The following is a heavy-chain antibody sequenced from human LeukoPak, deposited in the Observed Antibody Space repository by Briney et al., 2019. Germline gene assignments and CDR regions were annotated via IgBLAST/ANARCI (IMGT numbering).Heavy chain of an antibody. Sequence: PSETLSLTCTVSGGSISSYYWSWIRQPPGKGLEWIGYIYYSGSTNYNPSLKSRVTISVDTSKNQFSLKLSSVTAAEMAVYYCAREGRYRYGYNEYHSYMDIWGKGTTVTVSS. J-gene: IGHJ6*03. V-gene: IGHV4-59*01. CDR3: AREGRYRYGYNEYHSYMDI. D-gene: IGHD5-24*01. CDR2: IYYSGST. CDR1: GGSISSYY.